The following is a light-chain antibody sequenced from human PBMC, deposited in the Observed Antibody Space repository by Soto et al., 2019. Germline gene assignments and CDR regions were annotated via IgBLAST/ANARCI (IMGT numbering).Light chain of an antibody. J-gene: IGKJ5*01. Sequence: EIVLTQSPGTLSLSPGERATLSCRASQSLTSTSLLWYQQKPGQAPRLLISGASNRATGIPDRFSGSGSGTDFALTISRLEAEDFAVYYCQQYGRSSITFGQGTRLEIK. V-gene: IGKV3-20*01. CDR1: QSLTSTS. CDR2: GAS. CDR3: QQYGRSSIT.